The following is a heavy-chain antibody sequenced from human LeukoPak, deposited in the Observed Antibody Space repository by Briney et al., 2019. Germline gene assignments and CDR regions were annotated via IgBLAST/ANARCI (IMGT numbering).Heavy chain of an antibody. CDR2: ISAYNGNT. CDR3: ARDRGYSYGVYYYYGMDV. CDR1: GYTFTSYG. D-gene: IGHD5-18*01. Sequence: ASVKVSCRASGYTFTSYGISWVRQAPGQGLEWMGWISAYNGNTNYAQKLQGRVTMTTDTSTSTAYMELRSLRSDDTAVYYCARDRGYSYGVYYYYGMDVWGQGTTVTVSS. J-gene: IGHJ6*02. V-gene: IGHV1-18*01.